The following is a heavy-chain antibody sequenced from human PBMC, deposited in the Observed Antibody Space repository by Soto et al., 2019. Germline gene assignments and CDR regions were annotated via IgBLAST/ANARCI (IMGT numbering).Heavy chain of an antibody. CDR3: TWHLEI. J-gene: IGHJ6*01. D-gene: IGHD1-1*01. CDR1: GFTFKDAW. V-gene: IGHV3-15*01. CDR2: IKSTDTAGTT. Sequence: EVQLVESGGGLVKPGGSLRLSCAASGFTFKDAWMSWVRQAPGKGLEWVGDIKSTDTAGTTDYAAPVKVRFSISKDDSEDTLYLQMNSLKTEDTAMYFCTWHLEIWGQGTSVIVSS.